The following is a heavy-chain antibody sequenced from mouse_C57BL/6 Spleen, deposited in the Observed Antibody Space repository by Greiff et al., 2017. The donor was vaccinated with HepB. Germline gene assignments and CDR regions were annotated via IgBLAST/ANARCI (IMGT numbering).Heavy chain of an antibody. CDR3: ARELNGFAY. V-gene: IGHV5-6*02. CDR1: GFTFSSYG. D-gene: IGHD1-1*01. J-gene: IGHJ3*01. Sequence: EVMLVESGGDLVKPGGSLKLSCAASGFTFSSYGMSWVRQTPDRRLEWVATISSGGSYTYYPDSVKGRFTISRDNAKNTLYLQMSSLKSEDTAMHYCARELNGFAYWGQGTLVTVSA. CDR2: ISSGGSYT.